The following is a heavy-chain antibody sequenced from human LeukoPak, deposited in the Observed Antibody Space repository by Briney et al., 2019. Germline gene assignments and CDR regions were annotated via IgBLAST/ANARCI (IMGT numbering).Heavy chain of an antibody. D-gene: IGHD2-21*01. CDR2: MNPNSGNT. CDR1: GYTFTSYD. Sequence: ASVKVSCKASGYTFTSYDINWVRQATGQGLEWMGWMNPNSGNTGYAQKFQGRVTITTDESTSTAYMELSSLRSEDTAVYYCARSSYCGGDCYSGVLGYFDYWGQGTLVTVSS. CDR3: ARSSYCGGDCYSGVLGYFDY. V-gene: IGHV1-8*01. J-gene: IGHJ4*02.